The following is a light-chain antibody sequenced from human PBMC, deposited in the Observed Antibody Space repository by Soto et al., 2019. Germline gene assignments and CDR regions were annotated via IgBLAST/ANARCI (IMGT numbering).Light chain of an antibody. CDR1: QSVGGSS. CDR3: QQYQNSPRT. J-gene: IGKJ1*01. Sequence: ETVLTQSTGTLSLSPGEGAAVSCRASQSVGGSSLAWYQQRPGQAPRLLIYDTAKRATGIPDRFSGSGSGTDFTLTISRLEPEDFAVYYCQQYQNSPRTFGQGTKVEIK. V-gene: IGKV3-20*01. CDR2: DTA.